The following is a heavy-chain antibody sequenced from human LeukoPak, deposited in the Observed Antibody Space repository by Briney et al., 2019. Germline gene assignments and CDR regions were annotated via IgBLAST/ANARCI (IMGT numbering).Heavy chain of an antibody. D-gene: IGHD3-22*01. V-gene: IGHV1-69*05. CDR2: IIPIFGTA. CDR3: ARAPYYYDSSGYSNY. CDR1: GGTFSSYA. J-gene: IGHJ4*02. Sequence: SVKVSCKASGGTFSSYAISWVRQAPGQGREWMGRIIPIFGTANYAQKFQGRVTITTDESTSTAYMELSSLRSEDTAVYYCARAPYYYDSSGYSNYWGQGTLVTSPQ.